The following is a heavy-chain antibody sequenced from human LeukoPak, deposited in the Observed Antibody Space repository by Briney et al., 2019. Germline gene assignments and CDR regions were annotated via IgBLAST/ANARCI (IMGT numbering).Heavy chain of an antibody. D-gene: IGHD3-16*01. Sequence: GRSLRLSCAASGFTFDDYAMHWVRQAPGKGLEWVSGISWNSGSIGYADSVKGRFTISRDNAKNSLYLQMNSLRAEDTALYYCAKDIGGGVYYYYALDVWGQGTTVTVSS. CDR1: GFTFDDYA. CDR3: AKDIGGGVYYYYALDV. J-gene: IGHJ6*02. V-gene: IGHV3-9*01. CDR2: ISWNSGSI.